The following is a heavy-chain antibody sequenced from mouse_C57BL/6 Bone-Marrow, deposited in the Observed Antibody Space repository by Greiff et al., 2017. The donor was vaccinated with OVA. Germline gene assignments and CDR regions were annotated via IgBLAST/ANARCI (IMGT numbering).Heavy chain of an antibody. V-gene: IGHV1-64*01. CDR2: IHPNSGST. Sequence: VQLQQPGAELVKPGASVKLSCKASGYTFTSYWMHWVKQRPGQGLEWIGMIHPNSGSTNYNEKFKSKATLTVDKSSSTAYMQLSILTSEDSAVYSCARGRTALATWFAYWGQGTLVTVSA. CDR1: GYTFTSYW. D-gene: IGHD6-1*01. CDR3: ARGRTALATWFAY. J-gene: IGHJ3*01.